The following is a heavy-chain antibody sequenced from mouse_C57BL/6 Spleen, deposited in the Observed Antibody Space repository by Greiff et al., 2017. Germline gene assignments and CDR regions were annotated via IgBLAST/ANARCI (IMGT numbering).Heavy chain of an antibody. V-gene: IGHV5-6*01. CDR1: GFTFSSYG. Sequence: EVQVVESGGDLVKPGGSLKLSCAASGFTFSSYGMSWVRQTPDKRLEWVATISSGGSYTYYPDSVKGRFTISRDNAKNTLYLQMSSLKSEDTAMYYCARRNWDYFDYWGQGTTLTVSS. CDR3: ARRNWDYFDY. J-gene: IGHJ2*01. D-gene: IGHD4-1*02. CDR2: ISSGGSYT.